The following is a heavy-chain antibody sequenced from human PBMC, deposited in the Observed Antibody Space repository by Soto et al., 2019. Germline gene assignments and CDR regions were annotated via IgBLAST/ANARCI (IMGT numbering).Heavy chain of an antibody. CDR2: IWYDGTNR. D-gene: IGHD6-19*01. CDR3: AREYSSGRRDRIDY. CDR1: GFTFSNHG. V-gene: IGHV3-33*01. Sequence: QVKLVESGGGVVQPGRSLRLSCAASGFTFSNHGMHWVRQAPGKGLEWVTVIWYDGTNRFYADSVKGRFTISRDISENTVFLQMNSLRAEDTAVYYCAREYSSGRRDRIDYWGQGTLVTVSS. J-gene: IGHJ4*02.